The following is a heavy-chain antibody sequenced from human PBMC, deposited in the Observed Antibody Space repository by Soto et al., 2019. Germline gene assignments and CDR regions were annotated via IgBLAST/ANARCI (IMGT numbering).Heavy chain of an antibody. CDR2: ISDSGGTT. CDR1: EFPSRNCA. J-gene: IGHJ5*01. D-gene: IGHD3-10*01. V-gene: IGHV3-23*01. CDR3: AKDLRYYGSGPSGWFDS. Sequence: GGSLRLSFASAEFPSRNCAMSGFRQSQGEELQWVSGISDSGGTTYYADSVKGRFTISRDNSKNILYLQIKSLRDEDTAMYYCAKDLRYYGSGPSGWFDSWGQGTQVTVSS.